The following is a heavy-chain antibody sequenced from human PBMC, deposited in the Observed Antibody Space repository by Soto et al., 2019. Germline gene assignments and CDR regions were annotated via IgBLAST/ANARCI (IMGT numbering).Heavy chain of an antibody. V-gene: IGHV3-53*01. Sequence: EVQLVESGGGLIQXXXSLRLSCAASGFTFSSNDMNWVRQAPGKGLEWVSLIYSGGSTYYADSVKGRFTISRDNSKNTLYLQMSSLRAEDTAVYYCATRPLLPGAPWGQGTMVTVSS. J-gene: IGHJ3*01. D-gene: IGHD3-22*01. CDR3: ATRPLLPGAP. CDR1: GFTFSSND. CDR2: IYSGGST.